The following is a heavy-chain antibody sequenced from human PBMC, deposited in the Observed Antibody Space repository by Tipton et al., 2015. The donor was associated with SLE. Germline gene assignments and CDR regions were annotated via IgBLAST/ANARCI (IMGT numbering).Heavy chain of an antibody. D-gene: IGHD7-27*01. Sequence: LRLSCTVSGGSISSSSYYWAWIRQPPGKGLEWLGSIYYSGSTYYNPSLESRVTISVDTSKNQFPLKLSSVTAADTAVFYCAHANWGTNFDYWGQGTLVTVSS. CDR2: IYYSGST. CDR3: AHANWGTNFDY. V-gene: IGHV4-39*06. J-gene: IGHJ4*02. CDR1: GGSISSSSYY.